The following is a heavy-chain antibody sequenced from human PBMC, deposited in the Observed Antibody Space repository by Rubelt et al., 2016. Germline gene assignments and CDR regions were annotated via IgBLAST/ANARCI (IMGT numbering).Heavy chain of an antibody. V-gene: IGHV3-73*01. J-gene: IGHJ4*02. CDR1: GFTFSGSA. CDR3: TRESPIDY. CDR2: IRSSYAT. Sequence: EVQLVESGGGLVQPGGSLRLSCAASGFTFSGSAIHWVRQASGKGLEWLGLIRSSYATAYAASVKGRFTIYMDGSKTTAYRQMNSLKIEDTAVYYCTRESPIDYWGQGTLVTVSS.